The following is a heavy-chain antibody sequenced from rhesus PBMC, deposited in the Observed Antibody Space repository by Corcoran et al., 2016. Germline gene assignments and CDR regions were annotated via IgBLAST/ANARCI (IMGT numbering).Heavy chain of an antibody. CDR1: GGSISSSY. J-gene: IGHJ4*01. V-gene: IGHV4-169*01. CDR2: IYGSVSST. CDR3: ARKGY. Sequence: QLQLQESGPGLVKPSETLSVTCAVSGGSISSSYWSWIRQAPGKGLEWIGYIYGSVSSTNYTPSLKSRVTLSVDTSKNQLSLKLSSVTAADTAVYYCARKGYWGQGVLVTVSS.